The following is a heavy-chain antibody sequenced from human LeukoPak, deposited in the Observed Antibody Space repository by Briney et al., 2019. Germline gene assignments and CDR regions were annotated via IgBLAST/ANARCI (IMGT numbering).Heavy chain of an antibody. V-gene: IGHV1-18*01. D-gene: IGHD6-19*01. Sequence: ASVKVSCKASGGTFSSYAISWVRQAPGQGLEWMGWISAYNGNTNYAQKLQGRVTMTTDTSTSTAYMELRSLRSDDTAVYYCARAGSIAVAGTLDYYYYYYMDVWGKGTTVTVSS. CDR1: GGTFSSYA. J-gene: IGHJ6*03. CDR2: ISAYNGNT. CDR3: ARAGSIAVAGTLDYYYYYYMDV.